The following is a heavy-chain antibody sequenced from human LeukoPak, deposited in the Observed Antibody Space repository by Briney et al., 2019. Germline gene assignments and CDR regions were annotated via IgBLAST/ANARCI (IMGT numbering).Heavy chain of an antibody. CDR1: GGSISSYY. CDR2: IYYSGST. CDR3: ARYIVVVAYFDY. Sequence: SETLSLTCTVSGGSISSYYWSWIRQPPGKGLEWIGYIYYSGSTNYNPSLKSRVTISVDTSKNQFSLKLSSVTAADAAVYYCARYIVVVAYFDYWGQGTLVTVSS. D-gene: IGHD2-2*01. J-gene: IGHJ4*02. V-gene: IGHV4-59*08.